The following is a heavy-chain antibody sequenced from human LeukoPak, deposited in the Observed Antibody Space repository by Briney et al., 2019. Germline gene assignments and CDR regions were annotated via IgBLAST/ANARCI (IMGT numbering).Heavy chain of an antibody. CDR2: IDINNGGT. CDR3: ARDRSITEKYSGSNFPDY. Sequence: ASVKVSCKASGYTFTGYYLHWVRQAPGQGLEWMGWIDINNGGTKYTQKSQGRVTRTRDTSFSTAYMELSRLTSDDTAVYYCARDRSITEKYSGSNFPDYWGQGTLVTVSS. D-gene: IGHD1-26*01. J-gene: IGHJ4*02. V-gene: IGHV1-2*02. CDR1: GYTFTGYY.